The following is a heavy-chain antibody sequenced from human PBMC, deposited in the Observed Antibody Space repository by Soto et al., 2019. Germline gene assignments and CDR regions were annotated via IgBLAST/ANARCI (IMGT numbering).Heavy chain of an antibody. D-gene: IGHD2-2*01. CDR3: ARGIVLVPAAMGYYYYGMDV. CDR1: GGSISSGGYS. J-gene: IGHJ6*02. V-gene: IGHV4-61*08. Sequence: PSETLSLTCAVSGGSISSGGYSWSWIRQPPGKGLEWIGYIYYSGSTNYNPSLKSRVTISVDTSKNQFSLKLSSVTAADTAVYYCARGIVLVPAAMGYYYYGMDVWGQGTTVTVSS. CDR2: IYYSGST.